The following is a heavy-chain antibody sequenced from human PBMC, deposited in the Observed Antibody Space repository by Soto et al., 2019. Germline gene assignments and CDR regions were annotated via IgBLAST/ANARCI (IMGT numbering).Heavy chain of an antibody. CDR2: IYYGGGT. CDR1: GGSISSGGYY. J-gene: IGHJ6*03. Sequence: SETLSLTCTVSGGSISSGGYYWSWIRQHPGQGLEGSGYIYYGGGTNFNPSLKSRGTISVDTSKNQFSLKLSSVTAADTAVYYCAESSRAFYYMDVWGKGTTVTVSS. CDR3: AESSRAFYYMDV. V-gene: IGHV4-31*03.